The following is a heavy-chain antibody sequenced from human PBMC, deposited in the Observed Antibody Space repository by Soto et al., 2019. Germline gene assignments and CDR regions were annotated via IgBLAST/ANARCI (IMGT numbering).Heavy chain of an antibody. CDR2: IKTDRSSP. D-gene: IGHD3-10*01. CDR3: ARDRIAGSGSCDN. J-gene: IGHJ4*02. CDR1: GFTFNNYW. Sequence: EVLLVESGGGLVHPGGSLRLSCVASGFTFNNYWMHWVRQVPGKGLVWVSRIKTDRSSPNYADSVEGRFTISSDNAKNTLYLQMNSLRAEDTAVYYCARDRIAGSGSCDNWGQGTLVTVSS. V-gene: IGHV3-74*01.